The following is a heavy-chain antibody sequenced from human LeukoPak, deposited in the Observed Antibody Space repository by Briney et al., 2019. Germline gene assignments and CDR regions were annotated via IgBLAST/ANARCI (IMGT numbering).Heavy chain of an antibody. D-gene: IGHD3-22*01. J-gene: IGHJ4*02. V-gene: IGHV3-43D*03. Sequence: PGGSLRLSCAASGFTFDDYAMHWVRQAPGKGLEWVSLISWDGGSTYYADSVKGRFTISRDNSKNSLYLQMNSLRAEDTALYYCAKDIYDSSGYYFDYWGQGTLVTVSS. CDR1: GFTFDDYA. CDR3: AKDIYDSSGYYFDY. CDR2: ISWDGGST.